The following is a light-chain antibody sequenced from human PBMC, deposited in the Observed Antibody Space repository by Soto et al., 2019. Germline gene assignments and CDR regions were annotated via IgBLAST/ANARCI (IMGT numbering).Light chain of an antibody. Sequence: AIRMTQSPSSLSASTGDRVTITCRASQGISSYLAWYQQKPGKAPKLLIYAASTLQSGVPSRFSGSGSGTEFTLTISCLQSEDFATYYCQQYYSYPQVTFGGGTKVEIK. CDR1: QGISSY. CDR3: QQYYSYPQVT. V-gene: IGKV1-8*01. J-gene: IGKJ4*01. CDR2: AAS.